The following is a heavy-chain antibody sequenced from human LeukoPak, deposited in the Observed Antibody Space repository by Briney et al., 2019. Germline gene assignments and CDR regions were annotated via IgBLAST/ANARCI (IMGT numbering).Heavy chain of an antibody. CDR1: GGSISSGSYY. V-gene: IGHV4-61*02. CDR2: IYTSGST. Sequence: SQTLSLTCTVSGGSISSGSYYWSWIRQPAGKGLEWIGRIYTSGSTNYNPSLKSRVTISVDTSKNQFSLKLSSVTAADTAVYYCARVDFGALVDPWGQGTLVTVSS. CDR3: ARVDFGALVDP. D-gene: IGHD1-26*01. J-gene: IGHJ5*02.